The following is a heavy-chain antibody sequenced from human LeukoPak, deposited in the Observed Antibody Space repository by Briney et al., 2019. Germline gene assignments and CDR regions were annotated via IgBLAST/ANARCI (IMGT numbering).Heavy chain of an antibody. CDR3: ARTPPPTAPFNWFDP. J-gene: IGHJ5*02. CDR2: IYHSGST. CDR1: GGSISSSNW. Sequence: SETLSLTCAVSGGSISSSNWWSWVRQPPGKGLEWIGEIYHSGSTNYNPSLKSRVTISVDKSKNQFSLKLSSVTAADTAVYYCARTPPPTAPFNWFDPWGQGTLVTVSS. D-gene: IGHD2-21*02. V-gene: IGHV4-4*02.